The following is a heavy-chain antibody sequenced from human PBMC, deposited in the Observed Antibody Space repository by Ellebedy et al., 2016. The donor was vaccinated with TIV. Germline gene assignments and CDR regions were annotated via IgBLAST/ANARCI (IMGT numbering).Heavy chain of an antibody. CDR1: GCTFSSYA. Sequence: SVKVSCXASGCTFSSYAISWVRQAPGQGLEWMGGIIPIFGTANYAQKFQGRVTITADESTSTAYMELSSLRSEDTAVYYCARGGGYYYGSGSYGWFDPWGQGTLVTVSS. CDR3: ARGGGYYYGSGSYGWFDP. J-gene: IGHJ5*02. D-gene: IGHD3-10*01. V-gene: IGHV1-69*13. CDR2: IIPIFGTA.